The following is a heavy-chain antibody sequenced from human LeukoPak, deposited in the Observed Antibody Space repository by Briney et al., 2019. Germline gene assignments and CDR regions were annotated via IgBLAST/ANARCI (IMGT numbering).Heavy chain of an antibody. J-gene: IGHJ4*02. CDR2: LIGSSGST. Sequence: GGSLRLSCAASGFTSTKYAMNWVRQAPGKGLEWVSVLIGSSGSTDYADSVKGRFTISRDNSKNTVFLQMNSLSAEDTAIYYCAKGAYDYIEIGYFDSWGQGTLVTVSS. CDR1: GFTSTKYA. CDR3: AKGAYDYIEIGYFDS. D-gene: IGHD5-12*01. V-gene: IGHV3-23*01.